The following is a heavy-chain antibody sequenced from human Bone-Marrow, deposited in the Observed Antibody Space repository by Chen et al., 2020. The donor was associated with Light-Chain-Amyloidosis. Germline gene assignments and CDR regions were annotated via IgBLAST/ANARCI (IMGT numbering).Heavy chain of an antibody. Sequence: EVQLVESGGGLLQRGGSLRLSCAASGFAFSSYAMSWVRQAPGKGLEWVSTISGNGGTRCYGADVKGGLIISRGNSKNALLLQMNSLRAEDTAVYYCAEDISYDEIVPGYPADAFDIWGQGTMVTVSS. CDR3: AEDISYDEIVPGYPADAFDI. D-gene: IGHD3-9*01. CDR2: ISGNGGTR. CDR1: GFAFSSYA. J-gene: IGHJ3*02. V-gene: IGHV3-23*04.